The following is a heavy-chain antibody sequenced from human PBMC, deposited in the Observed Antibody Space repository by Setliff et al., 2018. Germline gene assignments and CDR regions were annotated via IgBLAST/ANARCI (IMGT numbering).Heavy chain of an antibody. CDR1: GYTLTELS. CDR3: ARVKVIVGATPRTYYMDV. V-gene: IGHV1-24*01. Sequence: GASVKVSCKVSGYTLTELSMHWVRQAPGKGLEWMGGFDPEDGETIYAQKFQGRVTITRNTSISTAYMELSSLRSEDTAVYYCARVKVIVGATPRTYYMDVWGKGTTVTVSS. CDR2: FDPEDGET. D-gene: IGHD1-26*01. J-gene: IGHJ6*03.